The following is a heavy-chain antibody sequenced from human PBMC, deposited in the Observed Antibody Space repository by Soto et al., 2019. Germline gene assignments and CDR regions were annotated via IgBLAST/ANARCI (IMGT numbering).Heavy chain of an antibody. V-gene: IGHV1-3*01. CDR3: ARASYSVSYYFDY. Sequence: NFQGRVIIARDTSASTAYMELSSLRSEDTAVYFCARASYSVSYYFDYWGQGTLVTVSS. D-gene: IGHD1-26*01. J-gene: IGHJ4*02.